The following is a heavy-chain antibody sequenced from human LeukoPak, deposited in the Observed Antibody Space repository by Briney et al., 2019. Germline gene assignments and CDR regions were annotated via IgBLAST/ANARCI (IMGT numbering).Heavy chain of an antibody. CDR1: GFTFSNYA. Sequence: GGSLRLSCAASGFTFSNYAMSWVRQTPRKGLEWVSSISGDGGSTYYADSVKGRFTISRDNSKSTLYVQMNSLRAEDTAVYFCAKYFGSGSLWYKWFDPWGQGTLVTVSS. V-gene: IGHV3-23*01. CDR2: ISGDGGST. D-gene: IGHD3-10*01. CDR3: AKYFGSGSLWYKWFDP. J-gene: IGHJ5*02.